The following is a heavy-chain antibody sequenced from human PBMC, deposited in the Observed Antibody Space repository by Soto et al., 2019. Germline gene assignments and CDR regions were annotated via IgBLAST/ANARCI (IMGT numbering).Heavy chain of an antibody. Sequence: VQLVQSGAEVKKPGSSVKVSCKASGGTFSSYAISWVRQAPGQGLEWMGGIIPIFGTANYAQKFQGRVTITADESTSTAHMELSSLRSEDTAVYYCAKKLPGDTSRCPDYWGQGTLVTVSS. CDR2: IIPIFGTA. J-gene: IGHJ4*02. CDR1: GGTFSSYA. D-gene: IGHD2-2*01. CDR3: AKKLPGDTSRCPDY. V-gene: IGHV1-69*01.